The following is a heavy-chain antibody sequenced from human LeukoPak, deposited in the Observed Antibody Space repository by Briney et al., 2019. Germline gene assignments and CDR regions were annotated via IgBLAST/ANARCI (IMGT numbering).Heavy chain of an antibody. D-gene: IGHD5-24*01. J-gene: IGHJ5*02. CDR1: GYTFTGYY. CDR3: ARNTINWFDP. V-gene: IGHV1-2*02. Sequence: ASVKVSCMASGYTFTGYYMHWVRQAPGQGLEWMGWINPNSGGTNYAQKFQGRVSMTRDTSISTAYMELSRLRPDDTAVYYCARNTINWFDPWGQGVLVTVSS. CDR2: INPNSGGT.